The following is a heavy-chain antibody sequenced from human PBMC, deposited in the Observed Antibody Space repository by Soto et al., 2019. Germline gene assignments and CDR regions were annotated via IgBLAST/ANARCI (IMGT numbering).Heavy chain of an antibody. V-gene: IGHV1-18*01. J-gene: IGHJ3*02. CDR1: GYTFTSYG. CDR2: ISAYNGNT. CDR3: ARDRSDYRDFLDAFDT. Sequence: GASVKVSCKASGYTFTSYGISWVRQAPGQGLEWMGWISAYNGNTNYAQKLQGRVTMTTDTSTSTAYMELRSLRSDDTAVYYCARDRSDYRDFLDAFDTWGQGTMVTVSS. D-gene: IGHD4-17*01.